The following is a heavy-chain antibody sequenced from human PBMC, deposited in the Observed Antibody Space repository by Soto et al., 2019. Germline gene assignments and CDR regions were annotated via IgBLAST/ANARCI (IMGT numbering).Heavy chain of an antibody. CDR3: AKGGGGSGSPTPRVDF. D-gene: IGHD3-10*01. V-gene: IGHV3-23*01. CDR1: GFTFNNYA. J-gene: IGHJ4*02. CDR2: ISGGGDTT. Sequence: EVQLLESGGGLVQPGGSLRLSCAASGFTFNNYAMTWVRQAPGKGLEWVSAISGGGDTTSYANSVKGRFTVSRDGSKNTLYLQRSSLRAEVTALYYCAKGGGGSGSPTPRVDFWGQGTLVTVSS.